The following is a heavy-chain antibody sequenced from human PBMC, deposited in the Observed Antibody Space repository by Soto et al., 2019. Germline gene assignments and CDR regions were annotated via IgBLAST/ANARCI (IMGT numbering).Heavy chain of an antibody. D-gene: IGHD5-12*01. CDR2: IYYSGST. Sequence: SETLSLTCTVSGGSISSSSYYWGWIRQPPGKGLEWIGSIYYSGSTYYNPSLKSRVTISVDTSKNQFSLKLSSVTAADTAEYYCAIIDPETGYTFDYWGQGTLVNVSS. V-gene: IGHV4-39*01. CDR3: AIIDPETGYTFDY. CDR1: GGSISSSSYY. J-gene: IGHJ4*02.